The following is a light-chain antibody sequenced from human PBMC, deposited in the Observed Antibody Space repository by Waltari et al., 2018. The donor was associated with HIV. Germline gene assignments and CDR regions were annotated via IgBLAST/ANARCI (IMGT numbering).Light chain of an antibody. CDR3: ASYGGTNDLV. J-gene: IGLJ3*02. CDR1: SSDSGGYHY. Sequence: QSALTQPPSASGSPGQSVAISCTGTSSDSGGYHYVSWYQQHQGKAPKRMIFEVTKRPSGVPDRFSGSKSGNTASLTVSGLQAEDEADYYCASYGGTNDLVFGGGTKLTVL. V-gene: IGLV2-8*01. CDR2: EVT.